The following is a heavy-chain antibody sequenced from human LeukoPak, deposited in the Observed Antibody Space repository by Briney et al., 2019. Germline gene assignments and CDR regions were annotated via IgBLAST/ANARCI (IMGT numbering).Heavy chain of an antibody. J-gene: IGHJ4*02. CDR3: AKAVTGYCSSGSCYFFDY. CDR1: GFTFSSYA. D-gene: IGHD2-15*01. CDR2: ISGSGVST. Sequence: GGSLRLSCAASGFTFSSYAMSWVRQAPGKGLEWVSTISGSGVSTYYADSVKGRFTISRDNSKNTLYLQIYSLRAEDTAVYYCAKAVTGYCSSGSCYFFDYWGQGTLVTVSS. V-gene: IGHV3-23*01.